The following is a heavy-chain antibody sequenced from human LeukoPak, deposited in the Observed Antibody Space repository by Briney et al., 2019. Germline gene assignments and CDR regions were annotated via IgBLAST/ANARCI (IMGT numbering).Heavy chain of an antibody. CDR3: DRKYSSGWYGPFDY. Sequence: PSETLSLTCTVSGGSISSGDYYWSWIRQPPGKGLEWIGYIYYSGSTYYNPSLKTRFTISVDTSKNQFSLKLSSVTGADTAVSYCDRKYSSGWYGPFDYWGQGTLVTVSS. D-gene: IGHD6-19*01. J-gene: IGHJ4*02. CDR2: IYYSGST. CDR1: GGSISSGDYY. V-gene: IGHV4-30-4*08.